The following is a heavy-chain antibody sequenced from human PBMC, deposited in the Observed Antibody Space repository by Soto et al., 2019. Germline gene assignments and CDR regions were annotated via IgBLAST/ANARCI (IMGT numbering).Heavy chain of an antibody. Sequence: SETLSLTCAVSGGSISSGGYSWSWIRQPPGKGLEWIGYIYHSGSTYYNPSLKSRVTISVDRSKNQFSLKLSSVTAADTAVYYCARMIGSYGRMDYFDYWGQGTLVTVSS. V-gene: IGHV4-30-2*01. CDR2: IYHSGST. J-gene: IGHJ4*02. CDR3: ARMIGSYGRMDYFDY. CDR1: GGSISSGGYS. D-gene: IGHD1-26*01.